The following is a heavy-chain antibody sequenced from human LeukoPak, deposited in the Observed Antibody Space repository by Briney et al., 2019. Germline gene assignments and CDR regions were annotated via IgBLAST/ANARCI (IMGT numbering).Heavy chain of an antibody. V-gene: IGHV3-30-3*01. J-gene: IGHJ4*02. CDR3: ARGRGLEWLQYLDDY. D-gene: IGHD5-24*01. Sequence: GGSLRLSCAASGFTFSSYAMHWVRQAPGKGLEWVAAISYDGSNKYYADSVKGRFTISRDNSKNTLYLQMNSLRAEDTAVYYCARGRGLEWLQYLDDYWGQGTLVTVSS. CDR2: ISYDGSNK. CDR1: GFTFSSYA.